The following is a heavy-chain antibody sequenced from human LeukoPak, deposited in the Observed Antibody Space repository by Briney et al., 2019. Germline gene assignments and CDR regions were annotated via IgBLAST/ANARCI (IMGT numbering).Heavy chain of an antibody. CDR3: ARLNDCSPSSCFSRWIDP. J-gene: IGHJ5*02. Sequence: SETLSLTCTVSGDSISSSSNNFYWGWLRQPPGKGLEWFGSLYYGGSPYYNPSLTSRVTMSVDTSKNQFSLKLSSVTAADTAVYYCARLNDCSPSSCFSRWIDPWGQGTLVTVSS. CDR2: LYYGGSP. D-gene: IGHD2-2*01. V-gene: IGHV4-39*07. CDR1: GDSISSSSNNFY.